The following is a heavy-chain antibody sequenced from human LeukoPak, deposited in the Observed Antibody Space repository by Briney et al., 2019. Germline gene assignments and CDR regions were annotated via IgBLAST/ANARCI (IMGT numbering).Heavy chain of an antibody. D-gene: IGHD2-15*01. Sequence: GGSLRLSCAASGFTFSTAWMTWVRQAPGKGLEWVGRIKSKTAGGTADYAAPVKGRFTISRDDSRDTLYLQMNSLKTEDTAVYYCTTDGPLVASAFDIWGQGTMVTVSS. CDR2: IKSKTAGGTA. CDR3: TTDGPLVASAFDI. J-gene: IGHJ3*02. V-gene: IGHV3-15*01. CDR1: GFTFSTAW.